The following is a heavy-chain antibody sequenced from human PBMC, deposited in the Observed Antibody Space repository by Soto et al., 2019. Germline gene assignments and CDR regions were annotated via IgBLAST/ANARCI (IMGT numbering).Heavy chain of an antibody. V-gene: IGHV4-39*01. J-gene: IGHJ6*02. Sequence: SETLSLTCTVSGDSIISSNYYWGWIRQPPGKGLEWIGTISYSGSTYYNPSLNGRVTISVDTSKNQFSLKLTSLTAADTAVYYCVRRYFYGSGKYGVDVWGQGTMVTVSS. CDR1: GDSIISSNYY. CDR3: VRRYFYGSGKYGVDV. CDR2: ISYSGST. D-gene: IGHD3-10*01.